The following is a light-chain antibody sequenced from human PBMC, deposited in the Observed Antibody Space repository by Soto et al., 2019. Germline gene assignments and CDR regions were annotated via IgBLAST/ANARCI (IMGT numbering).Light chain of an antibody. CDR2: DVS. CDR1: SSDVGGYDY. J-gene: IGLJ2*01. CDR3: NSYTSSSTVA. Sequence: QSALTQPASVSESPGQSVTISCTGASSDVGGYDYVSWYQQHPGKAPQLLIYDVSIRPSGVSDRFSGSKSGNTASLTISGLKAEDEADYYCNSYTSSSTVAFGGGTKVTVL. V-gene: IGLV2-14*01.